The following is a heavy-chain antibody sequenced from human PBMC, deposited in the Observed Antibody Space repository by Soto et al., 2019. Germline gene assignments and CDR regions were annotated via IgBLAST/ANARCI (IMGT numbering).Heavy chain of an antibody. D-gene: IGHD5-12*01. CDR3: AKDKPPRAGDSSTYGMDV. J-gene: IGHJ6*02. CDR1: GFTFSTYG. CDR2: ISSDGSNK. V-gene: IGHV3-30*18. Sequence: PGGSLRLSCAASGFTFSTYGMHWVRQAPGKGLKWVAVISSDGSNKYYADTVKSRFTISRDNSKNTLYLQMNSLRAEDTAVYYCAKDKPPRAGDSSTYGMDVWGQGTTVTVSS.